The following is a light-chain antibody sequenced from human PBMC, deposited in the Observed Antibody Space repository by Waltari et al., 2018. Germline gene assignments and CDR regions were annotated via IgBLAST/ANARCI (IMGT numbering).Light chain of an antibody. CDR2: WAS. Sequence: EIVLTQSPGTLSLSPGERATLSCKSSQSVLVSSDSKNFLAWYQQKPGQSPKLLIHWASTRESGVPDRFSGSGSGTDFTLTINTLQGEDVAVYYCQQYYSTPPTFGQGTKVEIK. CDR3: QQYYSTPPT. CDR1: QSVLVSSDSKNF. J-gene: IGKJ1*01. V-gene: IGKV4-1*01.